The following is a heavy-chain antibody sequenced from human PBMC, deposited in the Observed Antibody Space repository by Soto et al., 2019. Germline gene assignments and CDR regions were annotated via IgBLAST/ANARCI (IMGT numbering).Heavy chain of an antibody. Sequence: EVKLVESGGGLVQPGGSLRLSCVASGFTFTTYCLHWVRQAPGKGLEYLSAISNDGVHTYYANSVKDRFTISRDNSKDTLYLHMRSLRPEDMAVYYCARGHLPWGYLSYGRDVWGQGTTVTVSS. CDR3: ARGHLPWGYLSYGRDV. D-gene: IGHD5-12*01. J-gene: IGHJ6*02. CDR1: GFTFTTYC. V-gene: IGHV3-64*01. CDR2: ISNDGVHT.